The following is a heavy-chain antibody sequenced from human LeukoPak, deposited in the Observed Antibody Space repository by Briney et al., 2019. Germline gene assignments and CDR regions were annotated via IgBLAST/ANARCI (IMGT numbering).Heavy chain of an antibody. CDR1: GYTFTSYG. Sequence: ASVKVSCMASGYTFTSYGTSWVRQAPGRGLEWLGWISAYNGNTNYAQELQGRVTMTTDTSTSTAYMELRSLRSDDTAVYYCATAYYDFWSGYYSIDYWGQGTLVTVSS. CDR3: ATAYYDFWSGYYSIDY. D-gene: IGHD3-3*01. J-gene: IGHJ4*02. CDR2: ISAYNGNT. V-gene: IGHV1-18*01.